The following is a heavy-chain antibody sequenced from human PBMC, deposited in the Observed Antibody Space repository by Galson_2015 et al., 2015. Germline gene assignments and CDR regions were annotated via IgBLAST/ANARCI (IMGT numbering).Heavy chain of an antibody. CDR3: ARDIEYWYFEI. D-gene: IGHD3-16*02. J-gene: IGHJ2*01. CDR1: GFTVSSNY. V-gene: IGHV3-66*01. CDR2: IYSGGST. Sequence: SLRLSCAASGFTVSSNYMSWVRQAPGKGLEWVSVIYSGGSTYYADSVKGRLTISRDNSKNTLYLQMNSLRAEDTAVYYCARDIEYWYFEIWGRGTLVTVSS.